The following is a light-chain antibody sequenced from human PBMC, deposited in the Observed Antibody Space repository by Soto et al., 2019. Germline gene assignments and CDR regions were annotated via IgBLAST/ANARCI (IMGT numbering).Light chain of an antibody. J-gene: IGKJ1*01. V-gene: IGKV1-39*01. CDR1: QSISYF. Sequence: IQMTQSRSSLSASVGDRVTLTCRASQSISYFVNWHQQRPGTPPQLLIYAASSLQSVVPTRISSRSSETHFPLTSSRLPPEYVTTYCRQQSYYSPGTFGQGTKVDIK. CDR3: QQSYYSPGT. CDR2: AAS.